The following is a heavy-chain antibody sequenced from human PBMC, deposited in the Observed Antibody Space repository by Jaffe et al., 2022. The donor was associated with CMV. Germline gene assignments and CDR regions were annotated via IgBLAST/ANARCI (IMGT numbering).Heavy chain of an antibody. CDR1: GGPISSNIYY. CDR2: VYYSGVT. Sequence: QLQLQESGPGLVKPSETLSLTCTVSGGPISSNIYYWGWLRQPPEKGLEWIGSVYYSGVTYYNPSLKSRVTMSVDTSKKHFSLKLSSVTAADTGLYYCALCDTSNWNYFDYWGQGALVTVSS. J-gene: IGHJ4*02. CDR3: ALCDTSNWNYFDY. V-gene: IGHV4-39*02. D-gene: IGHD6-13*01.